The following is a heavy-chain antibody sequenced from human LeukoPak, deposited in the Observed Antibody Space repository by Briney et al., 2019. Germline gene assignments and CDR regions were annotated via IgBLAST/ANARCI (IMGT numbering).Heavy chain of an antibody. J-gene: IGHJ4*02. V-gene: IGHV4-59*01. Sequence: SETLSLTCTVSGGSISSYYWSWIRQPPGKGLEWIGYIYYSGSTNYNPSLKSRVTISVDTSKNQFSLKLSSVTAADTAVYYCARTRYYYDSSGYGPTGDWGQGTLVTVSS. CDR3: ARTRYYYDSSGYGPTGD. CDR2: IYYSGST. D-gene: IGHD3-22*01. CDR1: GGSISSYY.